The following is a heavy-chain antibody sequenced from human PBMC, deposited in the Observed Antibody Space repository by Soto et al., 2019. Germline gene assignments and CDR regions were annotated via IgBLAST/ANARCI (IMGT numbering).Heavy chain of an antibody. J-gene: IGHJ6*02. V-gene: IGHV1-18*01. CDR2: ISVYNGNT. CDR3: AREGQAPYYYYGMDV. Sequence: QVQLVQSGAEVKKPGASVTVSCKASGYTFTNYGFSWVRQAPGQGLEWMGWISVYNGNTKYAEKFQNRVTMTTDTSTNTAHMELRSLRSDDTAVYYCAREGQAPYYYYGMDVWGQGTAVTVSS. CDR1: GYTFTNYG.